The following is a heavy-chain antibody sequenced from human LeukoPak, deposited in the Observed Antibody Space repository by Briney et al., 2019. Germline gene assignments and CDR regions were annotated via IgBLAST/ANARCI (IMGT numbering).Heavy chain of an antibody. D-gene: IGHD6-19*01. CDR3: AISPGAGTAGYFDY. CDR1: GGSISSGSYY. Sequence: SETLSLTCTVSGGSISSGSYYWSWIRQPAGKGLEWIGRIYTSGSTNYNPSLKSRVTISVDTSKNQFSLKLSSVTAADTAVYYCAISPGAGTAGYFDYWGQGTLVTVSS. CDR2: IYTSGST. V-gene: IGHV4-61*02. J-gene: IGHJ4*02.